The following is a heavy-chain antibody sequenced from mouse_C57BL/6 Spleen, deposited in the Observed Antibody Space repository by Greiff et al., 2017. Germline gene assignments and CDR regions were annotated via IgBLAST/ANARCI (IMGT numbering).Heavy chain of an antibody. V-gene: IGHV14-1*01. D-gene: IGHD2-4*01. Sequence: VQLQQSGAELVRPGASVKLSCTASGFNIKDYYMHWVKQRPEQGLEWIGRIDPEDGDTEYAPQFQGKATMPADPSSNTAYLQLSSLTSEDAAVYYCTTGDYDGGYYYAMDYWGRGTSGTVAS. J-gene: IGHJ4*01. CDR1: GFNIKDYY. CDR3: TTGDYDGGYYYAMDY. CDR2: IDPEDGDT.